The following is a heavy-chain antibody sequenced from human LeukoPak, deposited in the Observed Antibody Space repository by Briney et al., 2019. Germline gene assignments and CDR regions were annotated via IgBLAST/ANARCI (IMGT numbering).Heavy chain of an antibody. Sequence: GASVKVSCKVSGYTLTEFPMHWVRQAPGKGLEWMGSFGPAAADTIYTQKFQGRVTMTEDTSTDTSYMELSSLRSEDTAVYFCASGHEGVFDYWGQGTLVTVSS. CDR3: ASGHEGVFDY. CDR2: FGPAAADT. J-gene: IGHJ4*02. D-gene: IGHD3-10*01. V-gene: IGHV1-24*01. CDR1: GYTLTEFP.